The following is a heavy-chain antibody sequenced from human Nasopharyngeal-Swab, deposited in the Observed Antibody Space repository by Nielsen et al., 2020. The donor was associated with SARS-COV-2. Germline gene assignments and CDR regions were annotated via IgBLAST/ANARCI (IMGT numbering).Heavy chain of an antibody. J-gene: IGHJ4*02. V-gene: IGHV1-2*06. CDR1: GYTFIGYY. D-gene: IGHD3-3*01. CDR3: TRDRGSGYFDS. CDR2: FNPNSGGT. Sequence: ASVKVSCKPSGYTFIGYYIHWVRQAPGQGLDWMGRFNPNSGGTNYAQELQGRVTMTGDTSISTAYMELSRVRSDDTAMYYCTRDRGSGYFDSWGQGTLVIVSS.